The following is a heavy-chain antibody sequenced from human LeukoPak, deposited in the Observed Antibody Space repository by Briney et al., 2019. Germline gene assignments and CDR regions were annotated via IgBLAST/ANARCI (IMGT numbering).Heavy chain of an antibody. CDR2: INPNSGGT. V-gene: IGHV1-2*02. J-gene: IGHJ5*02. D-gene: IGHD2-2*01. Sequence: ASVKVSCKASGYTFTGYYMHWVRQAPGQGLEWMGWINPNSGGTNYAQKFQGRVTMTRDTSISTAHMELSRLRSDDTAVYYCARANVVVPAAQEPDNWFDPWGQGTLVTVSS. CDR1: GYTFTGYY. CDR3: ARANVVVPAAQEPDNWFDP.